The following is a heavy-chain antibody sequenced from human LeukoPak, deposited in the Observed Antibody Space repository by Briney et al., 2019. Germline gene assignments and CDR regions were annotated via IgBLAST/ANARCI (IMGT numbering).Heavy chain of an antibody. CDR3: ARDRGSYWDGGNDY. Sequence: GGSLRLSCAASGFTFGSYGMHWVRQAPGKGLEWVSVIWYDGSKKYYADSVKGRFTISRDNSKNPLYLQMNSLRDEDTAVYYCARDRGSYWDGGNDYWGQGTLVTVSS. CDR2: IWYDGSKK. CDR1: GFTFGSYG. V-gene: IGHV3-33*01. D-gene: IGHD1-26*01. J-gene: IGHJ4*02.